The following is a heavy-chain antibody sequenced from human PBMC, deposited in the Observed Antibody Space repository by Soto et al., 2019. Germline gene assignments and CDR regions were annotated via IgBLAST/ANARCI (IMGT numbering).Heavy chain of an antibody. V-gene: IGHV1-2*04. Sequence: ASVKVSCKASGYTFTGYYMHWVRQAPGQGLEWMGWINPNSGGTNYAQKFQGWVTMTRDTSISTAYMELSRLRSDDTAVYYCARVVAAAGTNWFDPWSQGTLVTVSS. CDR2: INPNSGGT. CDR1: GYTFTGYY. J-gene: IGHJ5*02. D-gene: IGHD6-13*01. CDR3: ARVVAAAGTNWFDP.